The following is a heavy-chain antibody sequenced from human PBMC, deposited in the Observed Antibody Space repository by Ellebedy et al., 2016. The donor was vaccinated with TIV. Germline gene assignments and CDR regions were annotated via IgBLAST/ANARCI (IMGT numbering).Heavy chain of an antibody. CDR3: VKGAFPVPTVMAG. CDR2: IRSDVSTK. D-gene: IGHD4-17*01. V-gene: IGHV3-30*02. J-gene: IGHJ6*02. CDR1: GFTTSG. Sequence: GESLKISCAASGFTTSGMHWVRQAPGKGLEGGAFIRSDVSTKYYADSAKGRFTISRDDSKSTLSLQMNSLRVDDTAVYYCVKGAFPVPTVMAGWGQGTTVTVSS.